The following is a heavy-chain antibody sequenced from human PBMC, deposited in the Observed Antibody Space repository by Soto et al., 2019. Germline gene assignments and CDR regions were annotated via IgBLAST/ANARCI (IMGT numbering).Heavy chain of an antibody. D-gene: IGHD4-17*01. CDR1: GDSINSDN. CDR3: ERRNGDYPRIYYFDY. V-gene: IGHV4-59*01. J-gene: IGHJ4*02. Sequence: SETLSLTCSVSGDSINSDNLSWSRQSPGKGLEWIVHFTTSGPIYTNPSLKGRVTISVDTSQNQFFLSLTSVTAEDTAIYYCERRNGDYPRIYYFDYWGQGALVTVSS. CDR2: FTTSGPI.